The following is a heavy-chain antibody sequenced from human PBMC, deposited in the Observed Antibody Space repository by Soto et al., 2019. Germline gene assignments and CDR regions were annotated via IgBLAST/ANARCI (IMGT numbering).Heavy chain of an antibody. D-gene: IGHD1-20*01. Sequence: LSLTCTVSGGSISSYYWSWIRQPPGKGLEWIGYIYYSGSTNYNPSLKSRVTISVDTSKNQSSLKLSSVTAADTAVYYCAREGYNWNYFGYWGQGTLVTVSS. CDR3: AREGYNWNYFGY. CDR2: IYYSGST. CDR1: GGSISSYY. V-gene: IGHV4-59*01. J-gene: IGHJ4*02.